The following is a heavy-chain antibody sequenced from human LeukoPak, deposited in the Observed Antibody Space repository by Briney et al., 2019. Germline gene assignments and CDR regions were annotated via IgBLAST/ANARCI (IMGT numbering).Heavy chain of an antibody. D-gene: IGHD5-18*01. Sequence: GGSLRLSCAASGFPFSSYAMTWVRQAPGKGLVWVSSISGDGATTYHADSVKGRFTISRDNAKNSLYLQMNSLRAEDTALYYCAKVTSYGFADAFDIWGQGTMVTVSS. CDR3: AKVTSYGFADAFDI. V-gene: IGHV3-23*01. CDR2: ISGDGATT. CDR1: GFPFSSYA. J-gene: IGHJ3*02.